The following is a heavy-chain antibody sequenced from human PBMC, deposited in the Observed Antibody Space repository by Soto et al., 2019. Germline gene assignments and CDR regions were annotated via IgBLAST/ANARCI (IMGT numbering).Heavy chain of an antibody. CDR2: IDWDDDK. J-gene: IGHJ4*02. Sequence: GSGPTLVNPTQTLTLTCTFSGFSLSTSGMCVSWIRQPPGKALEWLARIDWDDDKYYSTSLKTRLTISKDTSKNQVVLTMTNMDPVDTATYYCARMAVADLMRGFDYWGQGTLVTVSS. CDR3: ARMAVADLMRGFDY. CDR1: GFSLSTSGMC. D-gene: IGHD6-19*01. V-gene: IGHV2-70*11.